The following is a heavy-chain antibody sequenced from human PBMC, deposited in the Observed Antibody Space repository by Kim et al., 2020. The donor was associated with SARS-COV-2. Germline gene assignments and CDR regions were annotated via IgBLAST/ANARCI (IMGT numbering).Heavy chain of an antibody. CDR3: ARQSRGDYISYYFDY. D-gene: IGHD4-4*01. J-gene: IGHJ4*02. V-gene: IGHV4-39*01. Sequence: SPKSRVTISVDTSKNQFSLKLSSVTAADTAVYYCARQSRGDYISYYFDYWGQGTLVTVSS.